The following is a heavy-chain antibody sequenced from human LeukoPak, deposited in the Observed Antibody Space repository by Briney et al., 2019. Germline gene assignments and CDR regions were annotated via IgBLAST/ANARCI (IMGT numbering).Heavy chain of an antibody. Sequence: PGESLRISCEASGYSFTTYWISWVRQMPGKGLEWMGRIDPSDSYTNYSPSFQGHVTISVDKSINTAYLQWSSLKASDTAMYYCARHGVGSGSYSGDGYYYYGMDVWGQGTTVTVSS. CDR1: GYSFTTYW. J-gene: IGHJ6*02. V-gene: IGHV5-10-1*01. D-gene: IGHD3-10*01. CDR3: ARHGVGSGSYSGDGYYYYGMDV. CDR2: IDPSDSYT.